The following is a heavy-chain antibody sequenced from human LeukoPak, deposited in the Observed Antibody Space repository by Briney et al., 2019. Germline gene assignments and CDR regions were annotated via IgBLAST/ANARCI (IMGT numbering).Heavy chain of an antibody. D-gene: IGHD1-26*01. CDR2: IYYSGST. CDR1: GGSISSSSYY. J-gene: IGHJ4*02. V-gene: IGHV4-39*07. CDR3: ARTITIVGADY. Sequence: TSETLSLTCTVSGGSISSSSYYWGWIRQPPGKGLEWIGSIYYSGSTYYNPSLKSRVTISVDTSKNQFSLKLSSVTAADTAVYYCARTITIVGADYWGQGTLVTVSS.